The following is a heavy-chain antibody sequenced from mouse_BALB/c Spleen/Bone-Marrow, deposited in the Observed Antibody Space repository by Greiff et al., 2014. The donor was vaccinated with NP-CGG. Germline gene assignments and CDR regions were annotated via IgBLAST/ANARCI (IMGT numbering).Heavy chain of an antibody. V-gene: IGHV14-3*02. CDR3: ARSGHGSSLFAY. CDR2: IDPANGNT. J-gene: IGHJ3*01. Sequence: VQLQQPGAELVKPGASVKLSCTASGFNIKDTYMHWVKQRPEQGLEWIGRIDPANGNTKYDPKFQGKATITADTSSNTAYLQLSSLTSEDTAVYYCARSGHGSSLFAYWGQGTLVTVSA. CDR1: GFNIKDTY. D-gene: IGHD1-1*01.